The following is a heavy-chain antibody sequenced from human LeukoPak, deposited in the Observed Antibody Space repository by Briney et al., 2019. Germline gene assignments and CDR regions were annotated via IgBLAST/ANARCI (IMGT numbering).Heavy chain of an antibody. CDR1: GFSISAFA. J-gene: IGHJ1*01. Sequence: PGGPLRLSCAASGFSISAFAMHWVRQAPGKGLEWLAFIKYDGSEKYHADSVKGRLTISRDNSKETLYLQMNSLRGEDTAVYYCAKDRAASTTGGYFESWGQGAPVIVSS. CDR2: IKYDGSEK. D-gene: IGHD4-17*01. CDR3: AKDRAASTTGGYFES. V-gene: IGHV3-30*02.